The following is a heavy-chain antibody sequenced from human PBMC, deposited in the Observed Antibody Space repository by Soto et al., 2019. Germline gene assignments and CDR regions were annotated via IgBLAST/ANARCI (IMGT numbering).Heavy chain of an antibody. CDR1: GASVSSGSFY. V-gene: IGHV4-61*01. CDR3: ARVPLRYSSSHNFDS. J-gene: IGHJ4*02. CDR2: IYNNETF. Sequence: SETLSLTCSVPGASVSSGSFYWSWIRQPPGKGLEWIGFIYNNETFNYNPSLKSRVTLSVDTSKHQFSLKLSSVTAADTAVYYCARVPLRYSSSHNFDSWGQGALVTVSS. D-gene: IGHD6-19*01.